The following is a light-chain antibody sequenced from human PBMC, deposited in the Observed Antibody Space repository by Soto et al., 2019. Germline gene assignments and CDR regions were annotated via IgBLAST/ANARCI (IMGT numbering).Light chain of an antibody. CDR1: QSGSSSY. CDR3: QQYGSSPRP. CDR2: GAS. V-gene: IGKV3-20*01. J-gene: IGKJ1*01. Sequence: TLSTSPLSLAMGARVTITSTASQSGSSSYLAWYQQKPGQAPRLLIYGASSRATGIPDRFSGSGSGTNFTLTISTLQPEEFAVYYCQQYGSSPRPFAQGTKVDIK.